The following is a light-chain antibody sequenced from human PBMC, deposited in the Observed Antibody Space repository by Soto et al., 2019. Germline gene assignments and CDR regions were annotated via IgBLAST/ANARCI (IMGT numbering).Light chain of an antibody. CDR1: SSDVGGYNL. J-gene: IGLJ3*02. Sequence: QSALTQPPSASGSPGQSVTISCTGTSSDVGGYNLVSWYQQHPGKAPKLMIYEVSKRPSGVPDRFSGSKSGNTASLTVSGLQAEDVAAYFCSSHGGGNNWGVFGGGTKLTVL. CDR2: EVS. CDR3: SSHGGGNNWGV. V-gene: IGLV2-8*01.